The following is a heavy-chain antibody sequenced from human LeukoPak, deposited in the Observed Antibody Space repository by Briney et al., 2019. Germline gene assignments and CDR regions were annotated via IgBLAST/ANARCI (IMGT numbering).Heavy chain of an antibody. Sequence: GGSLRLSCAASGFTFSDYYMSWIRQAPGKGLEWVSYISSSGSTIYYADSVKGRFTISRDNAKNSLYLQMNSLRAEDTAVYYCAGRHHYPLTVDYWGQGTLVTVSS. D-gene: IGHD3-10*01. V-gene: IGHV3-11*01. J-gene: IGHJ4*02. CDR1: GFTFSDYY. CDR2: ISSSGSTI. CDR3: AGRHHYPLTVDY.